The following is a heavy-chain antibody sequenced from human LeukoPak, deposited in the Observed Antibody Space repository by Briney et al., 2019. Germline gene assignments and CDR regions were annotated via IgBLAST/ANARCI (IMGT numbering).Heavy chain of an antibody. D-gene: IGHD1-26*01. V-gene: IGHV1-18*01. J-gene: IGHJ5*01. Sequence: ASVKVSCKASGYTFTNYGISWVRQAPGQGLEWMGWISPYNGNTNYAQNLKGRVSVTTDSSTSTAYVELRSLSSDDTAVYYCATEGRSGWFHSWGQGTLVTVSS. CDR1: GYTFTNYG. CDR2: ISPYNGNT. CDR3: ATEGRSGWFHS.